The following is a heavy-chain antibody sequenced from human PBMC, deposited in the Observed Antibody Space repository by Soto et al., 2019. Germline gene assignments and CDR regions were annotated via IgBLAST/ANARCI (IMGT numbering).Heavy chain of an antibody. CDR2: IYYSGST. CDR1: GGSISSYY. D-gene: IGHD5-12*01. V-gene: IGHV4-59*01. J-gene: IGHJ6*03. CDR3: ARGVGATNLYYYYYMDV. Sequence: SETLSLTCTVSGGSISSYYWSWIRQPPGKGLEWIGYIYYSGSTNYNPSLKSRVTISVDTSKNQFSLKLSSVTAADTAVYYCARGVGATNLYYYYYMDVWGKGTTVTVSS.